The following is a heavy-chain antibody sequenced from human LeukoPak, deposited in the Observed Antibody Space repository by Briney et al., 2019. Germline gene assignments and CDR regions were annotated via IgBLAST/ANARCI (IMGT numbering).Heavy chain of an antibody. CDR3: AVAHSSGWYYFDY. Sequence: ASVKVSCKASGYTLTSYDINWVRQATGQGLEWMGWMNPNSGNTGYAQKFQGRVTMTRNTSISTAYMELSSLRSEDTAVYYCAVAHSSGWYYFDYWGQGTLVTVSP. D-gene: IGHD6-19*01. J-gene: IGHJ4*02. CDR2: MNPNSGNT. CDR1: GYTLTSYD. V-gene: IGHV1-8*01.